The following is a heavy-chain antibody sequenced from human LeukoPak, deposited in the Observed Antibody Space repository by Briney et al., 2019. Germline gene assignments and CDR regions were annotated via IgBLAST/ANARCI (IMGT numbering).Heavy chain of an antibody. CDR2: IKEDGSEI. CDR1: GFTLSAYW. Sequence: GGSLRLSCAASGFTLSAYWMHWVRQAPGKGLEWVANIKEDGSEINYVASVKGRFTISRDNAKNSLFLQMNSLRVEDTAVYYCARDRGYSSFDYWGQGTLVTVSS. CDR3: ARDRGYSSFDY. V-gene: IGHV3-7*01. D-gene: IGHD4-23*01. J-gene: IGHJ4*02.